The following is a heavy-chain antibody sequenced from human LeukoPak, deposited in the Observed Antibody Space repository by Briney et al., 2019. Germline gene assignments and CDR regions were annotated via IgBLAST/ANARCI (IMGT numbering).Heavy chain of an antibody. J-gene: IGHJ6*02. Sequence: SVKVSCKASGGTFSSYAISWVRQAPGQGLEWMGGIIPIFGTANYAQKFQGRVTITADESTSTAYMELSSLRSEDTAVYYCARDGLTYYYDSSGYRGYYYYGMDVWGQGTTVTVSS. D-gene: IGHD3-22*01. CDR3: ARDGLTYYYDSSGYRGYYYYGMDV. V-gene: IGHV1-69*13. CDR2: IIPIFGTA. CDR1: GGTFSSYA.